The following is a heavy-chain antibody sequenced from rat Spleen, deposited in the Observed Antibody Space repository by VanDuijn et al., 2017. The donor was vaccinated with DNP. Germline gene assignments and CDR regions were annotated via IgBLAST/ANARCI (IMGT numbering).Heavy chain of an antibody. CDR3: ATSSYFGYDYGFAY. CDR1: GFTFSDYY. CDR2: MRYEGGTT. J-gene: IGHJ3*01. V-gene: IGHV5-20*01. Sequence: EVLVVDSGGGLVQPGGSLRLSCAASGFTFSDYYMAWVRQAPTKGLEWVAYMRYEGGTTYHGDSVKGRFTISRDNAKSTLYLQMDSLRSEDTATYYCATSSYFGYDYGFAYWGQGTLVTVSS. D-gene: IGHD1-7*01.